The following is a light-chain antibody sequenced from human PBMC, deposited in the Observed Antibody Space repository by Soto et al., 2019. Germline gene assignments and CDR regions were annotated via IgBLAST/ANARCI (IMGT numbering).Light chain of an antibody. CDR1: QGIAND. CDR3: LQHNSYPLT. J-gene: IGKJ4*01. V-gene: IGKV1-17*01. CDR2: AAS. Sequence: DIQMTQSPSSLSASVGDRVTFTCRASQGIANDLASYQQKPTKAPKRLIYAASSLQSGVPSRFSGSGAGTEFTLTISSLQPEYFVTYYCLQHNSYPLTFGVWTTVEI.